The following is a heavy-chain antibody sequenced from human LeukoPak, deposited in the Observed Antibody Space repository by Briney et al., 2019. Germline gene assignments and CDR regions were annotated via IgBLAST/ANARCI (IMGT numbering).Heavy chain of an antibody. CDR3: ARRAAAGNGFDP. D-gene: IGHD6-13*01. Sequence: PGGSLRLSCAASGFTFDDYGMSSVRQAPGKGLEWVSGINWNVGSTGYADSVKGRFTISRDNAKNSLYLQMNSLRAEDTCLYHCARRAAAGNGFDPWGQGTLVTVSS. CDR2: INWNVGST. J-gene: IGHJ5*02. V-gene: IGHV3-20*01. CDR1: GFTFDDYG.